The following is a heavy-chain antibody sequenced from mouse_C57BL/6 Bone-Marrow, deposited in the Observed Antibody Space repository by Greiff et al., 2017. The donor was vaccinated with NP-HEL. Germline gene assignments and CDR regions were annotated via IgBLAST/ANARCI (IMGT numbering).Heavy chain of an antibody. Sequence: QVQLKESGAELVRPGASVTLSCKASGYTFTDYEMHWVKQTPVHGLEWIGAIDPETGGTAYNQKFKGKAILTAAKSSSTAYMELRSLTSEDSAVYYCTSLCCYYRYAMDYWGQGTSVTVSS. D-gene: IGHD2-3*01. CDR2: IDPETGGT. CDR1: GYTFTDYE. CDR3: TSLCCYYRYAMDY. V-gene: IGHV1-15*01. J-gene: IGHJ4*01.